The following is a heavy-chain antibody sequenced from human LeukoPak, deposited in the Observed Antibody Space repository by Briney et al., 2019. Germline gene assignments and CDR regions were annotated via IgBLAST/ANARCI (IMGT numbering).Heavy chain of an antibody. V-gene: IGHV3-7*04. CDR1: GFTFSTIC. CDR3: ARDGTYTDYDPDFDY. J-gene: IGHJ4*02. Sequence: GGSLRLSSAASGFTFSTICMSCVRQAPGKWLEWVYKIKQDGREKYYVDAVKARFTITRDNAKNSLYLQMNSLRAEDTAVYYCARDGTYTDYDPDFDYWGRGTQVTVSS. CDR2: IKQDGREK. D-gene: IGHD5-12*01.